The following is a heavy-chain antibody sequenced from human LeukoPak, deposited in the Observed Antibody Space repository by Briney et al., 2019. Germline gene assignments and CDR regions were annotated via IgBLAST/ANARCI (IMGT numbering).Heavy chain of an antibody. Sequence: PGGSLRLSCAASGFTFSSYWMTWVRQAPGKGLEWVANLNRDGSEKYYVDSVKGRFTISRDNARNSLYLQMNSLRAEETAVYYCARDAPRDSSGYFLSVSGFDYWGQGTLVTVSS. V-gene: IGHV3-7*01. CDR2: LNRDGSEK. D-gene: IGHD3-22*01. CDR1: GFTFSSYW. CDR3: ARDAPRDSSGYFLSVSGFDY. J-gene: IGHJ4*02.